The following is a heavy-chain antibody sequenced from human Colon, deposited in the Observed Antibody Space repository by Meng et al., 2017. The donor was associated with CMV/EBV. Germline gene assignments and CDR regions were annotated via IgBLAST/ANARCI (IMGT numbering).Heavy chain of an antibody. CDR1: GFTLSNTW. D-gene: IGHD3-10*01. V-gene: IGHV3-74*01. CDR3: ARGQGGSGTWHLDA. Sequence: GGSLRLSCAASGFTLSNTWMHWVRQVPGKGLVWVSRLSNDESISAYADFAKGRFTMSRDNAKNTVYLQMNSLRGEDTAVYYCARGQGGSGTWHLDAWGQGTLVTVSS. J-gene: IGHJ5*02. CDR2: LSNDESIS.